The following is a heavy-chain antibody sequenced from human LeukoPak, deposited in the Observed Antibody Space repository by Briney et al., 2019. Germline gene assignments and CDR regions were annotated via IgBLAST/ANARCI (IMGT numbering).Heavy chain of an antibody. D-gene: IGHD1-1*01. CDR2: IYHSGST. CDR1: GASITNYY. V-gene: IGHV4-4*09. CDR3: ARGVGLTQGGTFDY. J-gene: IGHJ4*02. Sequence: SETLSLTCTVSGASITNYYWSWIRQPPGKGLEWIGSIYHSGSTHYNSSLKSRVTISVDTSKNQLSLKLSFVTAADTAVFYCARGVGLTQGGTFDYWGQGTLVTVSS.